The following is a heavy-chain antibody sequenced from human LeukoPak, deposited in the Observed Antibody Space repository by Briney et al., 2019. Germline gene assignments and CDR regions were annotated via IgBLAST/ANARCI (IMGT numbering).Heavy chain of an antibody. CDR1: GFTFDDYR. D-gene: IGHD6-13*01. CDR3: ARGGSSSWYPPFDY. Sequence: GGSLRLSCAASGFTFDDYRMSWVRQAPGKGLEWVSGINWNGGSTGYADSVKGRFTISRDNAKNSLYLQMNSLRAEDTALYYCARGGSSSWYPPFDYWGQGTLVTVSS. CDR2: INWNGGST. J-gene: IGHJ4*02. V-gene: IGHV3-20*04.